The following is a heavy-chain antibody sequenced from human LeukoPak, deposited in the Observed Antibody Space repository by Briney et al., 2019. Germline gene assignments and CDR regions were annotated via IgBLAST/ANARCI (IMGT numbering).Heavy chain of an antibody. CDR3: AKLLWFGAYYFDY. J-gene: IGHJ4*02. D-gene: IGHD3-10*01. CDR2: ITESGGST. Sequence: QPGGSLRLSCAASGFSFSSSAMSWVRQAPGKGLEWVSAITESGGSTYYADSVKGRFTISRDNSKNTLYLQMNSLRAEDTAVCYCAKLLWFGAYYFDYWGQGTLVTVSS. CDR1: GFSFSSSA. V-gene: IGHV3-23*01.